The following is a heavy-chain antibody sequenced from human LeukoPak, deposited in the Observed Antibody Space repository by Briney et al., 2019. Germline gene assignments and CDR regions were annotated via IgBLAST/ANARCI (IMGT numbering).Heavy chain of an antibody. CDR1: GGSFSGYY. CDR2: INHSGST. V-gene: IGHV4-34*01. CDR3: ARVLWGIVVVPAAMKIFDY. Sequence: SETLSLTCAVYGGSFSGYYWSWIRQPPGKGLEWMGEINHSGSTNYNPSLKSRVTISVDTSKNQFSLKLSSVTAADTAVYYCARVLWGIVVVPAAMKIFDYWGQGTLVTVSS. D-gene: IGHD2-2*01. J-gene: IGHJ4*02.